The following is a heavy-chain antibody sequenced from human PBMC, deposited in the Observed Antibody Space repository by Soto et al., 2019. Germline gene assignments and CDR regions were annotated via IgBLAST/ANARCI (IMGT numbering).Heavy chain of an antibody. CDR2: IYYSGST. Sequence: QLQLQESGPGLVKPSETLSLTCTVSGGSISSSSYYWGWIRQPPGKGLEWIGSIYYSGSTYYNPYLKSRVTISVDTSKNQFSLKLSSVTAADTAVYYCARRGYCSGGSCYGNFDYWGQGTLVTVSS. V-gene: IGHV4-39*01. J-gene: IGHJ4*02. CDR1: GGSISSSSYY. D-gene: IGHD2-15*01. CDR3: ARRGYCSGGSCYGNFDY.